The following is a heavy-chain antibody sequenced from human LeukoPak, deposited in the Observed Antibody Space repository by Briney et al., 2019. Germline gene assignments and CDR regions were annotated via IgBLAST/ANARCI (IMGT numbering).Heavy chain of an antibody. CDR2: IIPIFGTA. D-gene: IGHD1-26*01. V-gene: IGHV1-69*05. Sequence: VASVKVSCKASGGTFSSYAISWVRQAPGQGLEWMGGIIPIFGTANYAQKFQGRVTITTDESTSTAYVELSSLRSEDTAVYYCARDLGNYVVYWGQGTLVTVSS. CDR1: GGTFSSYA. CDR3: ARDLGNYVVY. J-gene: IGHJ4*02.